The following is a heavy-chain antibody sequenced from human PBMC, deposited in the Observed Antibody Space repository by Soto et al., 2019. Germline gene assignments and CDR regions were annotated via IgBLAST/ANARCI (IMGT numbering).Heavy chain of an antibody. CDR2: IDAGNGNT. V-gene: IGHV1-3*01. D-gene: IGHD3-9*01. Sequence: ASVKLSCKASGFTITSSAVQWGRQDRGQRLEWIGWIDAGNGNTKYSQKFQGRVTITRDTSASTAYMELSSLRSEDTAVYYCARGYLGPVTFPFDYWGQGTLVTVSS. CDR1: GFTITSSA. CDR3: ARGYLGPVTFPFDY. J-gene: IGHJ4*02.